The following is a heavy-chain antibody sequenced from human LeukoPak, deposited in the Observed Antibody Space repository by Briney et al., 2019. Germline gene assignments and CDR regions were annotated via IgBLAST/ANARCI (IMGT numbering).Heavy chain of an antibody. D-gene: IGHD3-10*01. CDR2: ISSSSSTI. V-gene: IGHV3-48*01. Sequence: PGGSLRLSCAASGFTFSSYRMNWVRQAPGKGLEWASHISSSSSTIYYAGSVKGRFTISRDNAKNSLYLQMISLRAEDTAVYYCARVEITMVRGVMGYYYYYYMDVWGKGTTVTVSS. CDR3: ARVEITMVRGVMGYYYYYYMDV. CDR1: GFTFSSYR. J-gene: IGHJ6*03.